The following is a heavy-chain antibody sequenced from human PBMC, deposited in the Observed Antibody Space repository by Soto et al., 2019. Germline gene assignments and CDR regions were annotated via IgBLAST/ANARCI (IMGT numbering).Heavy chain of an antibody. CDR2: IYWDGDK. CDR1: GFSLSTIGVG. J-gene: IGHJ3*02. D-gene: IGHD2-8*01. V-gene: IGHV2-5*02. Sequence: SGPTLVNPTQTLTLTCTFSGFSLSTIGVGVGWIRQPPGEAPEWLALIYWDGDKPYSPSLKSRLTITKDTSKDQVVLTMTNMDPVDTATYYCAHNLYQGTFDIWGQGTMVTVSS. CDR3: AHNLYQGTFDI.